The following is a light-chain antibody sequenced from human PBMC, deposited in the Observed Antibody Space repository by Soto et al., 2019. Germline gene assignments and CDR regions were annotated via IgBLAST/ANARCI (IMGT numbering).Light chain of an antibody. Sequence: EIVLTKSPGTLSLSPGEGATLSCRASQSVSSRWLVWYQQKPGQAPRLLIYGASSRATGIPDRFSGSGSGTDFTLTISRLEPEDFAVYYCQQYGSSPNTFGQGTKVEMK. V-gene: IGKV3-20*01. CDR3: QQYGSSPNT. J-gene: IGKJ2*01. CDR2: GAS. CDR1: QSVSSRW.